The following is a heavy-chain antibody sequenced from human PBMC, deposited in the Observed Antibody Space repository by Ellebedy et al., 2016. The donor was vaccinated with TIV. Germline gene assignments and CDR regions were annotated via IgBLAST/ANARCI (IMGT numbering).Heavy chain of an antibody. CDR2: INHSGST. J-gene: IGHJ4*02. CDR3: ARGAKYCTNGVCYIAWGRRYYFDY. V-gene: IGHV4-34*01. D-gene: IGHD2-8*01. Sequence: SETLSLXXAVYGGSFSGYYWSWIRQPPGKGLEWIGEINHSGSTNYNPSLKSRVTISVDTSKNQFSLKLSSVTAADTAVYYCARGAKYCTNGVCYIAWGRRYYFDYWGQGTLVTVSS. CDR1: GGSFSGYY.